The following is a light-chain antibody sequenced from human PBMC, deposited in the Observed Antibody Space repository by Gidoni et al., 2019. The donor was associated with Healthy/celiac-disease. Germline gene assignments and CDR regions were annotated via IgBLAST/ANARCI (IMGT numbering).Light chain of an antibody. Sequence: DIQMTQSPSTLSASVGDIVTITCRASQSISSWFALYQLKPGKAPKLLIYDASSLESGVPSRFSGSGSGTEFTLTISSLQPDDFATYYCQQYNSYSWTFGQGTKVEIK. CDR1: QSISSW. CDR3: QQYNSYSWT. CDR2: DAS. V-gene: IGKV1-5*01. J-gene: IGKJ1*01.